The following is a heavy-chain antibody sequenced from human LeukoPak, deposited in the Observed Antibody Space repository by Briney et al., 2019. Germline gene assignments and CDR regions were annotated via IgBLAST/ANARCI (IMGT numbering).Heavy chain of an antibody. CDR2: IIPIFGTA. V-gene: IGHV1-69*13. D-gene: IGHD6-19*01. CDR1: GGTFSSYA. J-gene: IGHJ3*02. Sequence: GASVKASCKASGGTFSSYAISWVRQAPGQGLEWMGGIIPIFGTANYAQKFQGRVTITADESTSTAYMELSSLRSEDTAVYYCARVAGDDAFDIWGQGTMVTVSS. CDR3: ARVAGDDAFDI.